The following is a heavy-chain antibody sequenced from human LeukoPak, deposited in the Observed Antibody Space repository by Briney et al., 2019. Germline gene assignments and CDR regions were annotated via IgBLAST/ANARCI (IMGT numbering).Heavy chain of an antibody. Sequence: ASVKVSCKASGYTFTGYYMHWVRQAPGQGLEWMGIINPSGGSTSYAQKFQGRVTMTRDTSTSTVYMELSSLRSEDTAVYYCARDGAGSIFGVVIELGYYFDYWGQGTLVTVSS. J-gene: IGHJ4*02. CDR1: GYTFTGYY. V-gene: IGHV1-46*01. D-gene: IGHD3-3*01. CDR3: ARDGAGSIFGVVIELGYYFDY. CDR2: INPSGGST.